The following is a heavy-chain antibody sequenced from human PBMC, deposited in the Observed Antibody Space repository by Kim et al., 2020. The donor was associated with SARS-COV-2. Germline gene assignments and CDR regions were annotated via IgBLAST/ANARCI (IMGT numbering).Heavy chain of an antibody. Sequence: SETLSLTCAVSGGSISSSNWWSWVRQPPGKGLEWIGEIYHSGSTNYNPSLKSRVTISVDKSKNQFSLKLSSVTAADTAVYYCARDEGLYNWNYGAKPGGDYYYYGMDVWGQGTTVTVSS. CDR2: IYHSGST. V-gene: IGHV4-4*02. CDR3: ARDEGLYNWNYGAKPGGDYYYYGMDV. D-gene: IGHD1-7*01. CDR1: GGSISSSNW. J-gene: IGHJ6*02.